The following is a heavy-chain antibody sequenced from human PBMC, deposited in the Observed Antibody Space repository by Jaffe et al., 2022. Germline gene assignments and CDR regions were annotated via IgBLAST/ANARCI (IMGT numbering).Heavy chain of an antibody. J-gene: IGHJ4*02. CDR2: IRYDGSNK. V-gene: IGHV3-30*02. Sequence: QVQLVESGGGVVQPGGSLRLSCAASGFTFSSYGMHWVRQAPGKGLEWVAFIRYDGSNKYYADSVKGRFTISRDNSKNTLYLQMNSLRAEDTAVYYCAKDIREHYIVATAGHDYWGQGTLVTVSS. CDR3: AKDIREHYIVATAGHDY. CDR1: GFTFSSYG. D-gene: IGHD5-12*01.